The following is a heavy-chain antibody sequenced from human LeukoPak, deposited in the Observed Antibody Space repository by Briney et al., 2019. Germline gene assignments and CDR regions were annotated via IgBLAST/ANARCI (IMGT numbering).Heavy chain of an antibody. Sequence: SETLSLTCAVYGGSFSGYYWSWIRQPPGKGLEWIGEINHSGSTNYNPSLKSRVTISVDTSKNQFSLKLSSVTAADTAVYYCARGRGGSYYYYYYMDVWGKGTTVTVSS. CDR1: GGSFSGYY. D-gene: IGHD1-26*01. CDR2: INHSGST. CDR3: ARGRGGSYYYYYYMDV. J-gene: IGHJ6*03. V-gene: IGHV4-34*01.